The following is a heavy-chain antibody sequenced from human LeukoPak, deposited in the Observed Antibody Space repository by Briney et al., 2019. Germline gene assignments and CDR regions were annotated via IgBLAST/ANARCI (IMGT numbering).Heavy chain of an antibody. CDR1: VFTFSSYS. J-gene: IGHJ6*02. CDR3: ARTEYYYYGMDV. Sequence: GGSLRLLCAASVFTFSSYSMKWVRQAPGKGLEWVSSIISSSSFIYYADSVKGRFTISRDNAKNSLYLQMNSLRAEDTAVYYCARTEYYYYGMDVWGQGTTVTVSS. CDR2: IISSSSFI. V-gene: IGHV3-21*01.